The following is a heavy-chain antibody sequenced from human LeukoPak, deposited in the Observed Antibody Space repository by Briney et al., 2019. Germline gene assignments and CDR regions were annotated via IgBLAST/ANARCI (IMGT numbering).Heavy chain of an antibody. Sequence: PSQTLSLTCTVSGGSISSGSYYWSWIRQPAGKGLEWIGRIYTSGSTNYNPSLKCRVTISVDTSKNQFSLKLSSVTAADTAVYYCASLYSGSSNYFDYWGQGTLVTVS. CDR3: ASLYSGSSNYFDY. J-gene: IGHJ4*02. CDR1: GGSISSGSYY. V-gene: IGHV4-61*02. CDR2: IYTSGST. D-gene: IGHD1-26*01.